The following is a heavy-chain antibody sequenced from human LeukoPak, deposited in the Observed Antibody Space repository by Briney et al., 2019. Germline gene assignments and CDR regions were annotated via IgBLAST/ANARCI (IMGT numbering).Heavy chain of an antibody. CDR1: GYTFTSYY. CDR3: ARGYYDSSGYYPDFDY. V-gene: IGHV1-46*01. Sequence: ALVKVSCKASGYTFTSYYMHWVRQAPGQGLEWMGIINPSGGSTSYAQKFQGRVTMTRDTSTSTVYMELSSLRSEDTAVYYCARGYYDSSGYYPDFDYWGQGTLVTVSS. CDR2: INPSGGST. J-gene: IGHJ4*02. D-gene: IGHD3-22*01.